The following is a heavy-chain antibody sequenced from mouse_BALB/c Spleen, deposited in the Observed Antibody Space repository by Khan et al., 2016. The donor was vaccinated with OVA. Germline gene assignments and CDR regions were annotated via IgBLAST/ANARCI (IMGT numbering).Heavy chain of an antibody. CDR1: GFSLTSYG. V-gene: IGHV2-9*02. CDR3: ARYYGNYGWYFDV. CDR2: IWAGGST. Sequence: QVQLQQSGPAMVAPSQSLSITCTVSGFSLTSYGVHWVRQPPGKGLEWLGVIWAGGSTNYNSALMSRLSISKDNSKSQVFLKMNSLQTDDTAMYDCARYYGNYGWYFDVWGAGTTVTVSS. D-gene: IGHD2-1*01. J-gene: IGHJ1*01.